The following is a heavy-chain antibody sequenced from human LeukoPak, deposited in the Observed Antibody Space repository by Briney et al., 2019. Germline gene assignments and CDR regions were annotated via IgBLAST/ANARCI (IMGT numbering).Heavy chain of an antibody. CDR1: GYTFTSYD. J-gene: IGHJ4*02. CDR2: MNPNSGNT. D-gene: IGHD3-3*01. Sequence: ASVKVSCKASGYTFTSYDINWVRQATGQGLEWMGWMNPNSGNTGYAQKFQGRVTITRNTSISTAYMELSSLRSEDTAVYYCARSRYYDFWSGYYSEGYWGQGTLVTVSS. V-gene: IGHV1-8*03. CDR3: ARSRYYDFWSGYYSEGY.